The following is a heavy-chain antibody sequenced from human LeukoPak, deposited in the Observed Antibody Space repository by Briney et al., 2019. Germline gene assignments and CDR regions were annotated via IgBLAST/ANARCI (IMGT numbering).Heavy chain of an antibody. CDR1: GGSISSSSYY. D-gene: IGHD3-10*01. CDR2: IYYSGST. J-gene: IGHJ4*02. CDR3: ATDASRFGELLFFDY. V-gene: IGHV4-39*07. Sequence: SETLSLTCTVSGGSISSSSYYWGWIRQPPGKGLGWIARIYYSGSTYYNASLKRRVTISVDMSKNQFSLRLSSVTAADTAVYYCATDASRFGELLFFDYWGQGTLVTVSS.